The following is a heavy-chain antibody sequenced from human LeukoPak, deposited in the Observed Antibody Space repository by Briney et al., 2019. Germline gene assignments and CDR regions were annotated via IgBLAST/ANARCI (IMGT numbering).Heavy chain of an antibody. CDR3: ARGRYYYGDYVGNYFDY. CDR2: INHSGST. D-gene: IGHD4-17*01. Sequence: TSETLSLTCAVYGGSFSGYYWSWIRQPPGKGLEWIGEINHSGSTNYNPSLKSRVTISVDTSKNQFSLKLSSVTAADTAVYYCARGRYYYGDYVGNYFDYWGQGTLVTVSS. CDR1: GGSFSGYY. V-gene: IGHV4-34*01. J-gene: IGHJ4*02.